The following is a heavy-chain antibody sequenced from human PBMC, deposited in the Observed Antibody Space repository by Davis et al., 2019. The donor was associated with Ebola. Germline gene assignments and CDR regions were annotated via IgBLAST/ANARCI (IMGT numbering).Heavy chain of an antibody. CDR3: ARDDREGYCSGGSCYRYYYYYGMDV. D-gene: IGHD2-15*01. CDR2: IIPIFGTA. J-gene: IGHJ6*02. Sequence: SVKVSCKASGGTFSSYAISWVRQAPGQGLEWMGGIIPIFGTANYAQKFQGRVTITADKSTSTAYMELSSLRSEDTAVYYCARDDREGYCSGGSCYRYYYYYGMDVWGQGTTVTVSS. CDR1: GGTFSSYA. V-gene: IGHV1-69*06.